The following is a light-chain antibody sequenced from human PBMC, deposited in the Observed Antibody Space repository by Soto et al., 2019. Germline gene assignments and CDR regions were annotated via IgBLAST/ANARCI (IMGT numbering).Light chain of an antibody. CDR3: CSYAGSYTFGVV. CDR2: DVS. V-gene: IGLV2-11*01. CDR1: SSDVGGYNY. J-gene: IGLJ2*01. Sequence: QSALTQPRSVSGSPGQSVTISCTGTSSDVGGYNYVSWYQQHPGKAPKLMIYDVSKRPSGVPDRFSGSKSGNTASLTISGLQAEDKADYYCCSYAGSYTFGVVFGGGTKLTVL.